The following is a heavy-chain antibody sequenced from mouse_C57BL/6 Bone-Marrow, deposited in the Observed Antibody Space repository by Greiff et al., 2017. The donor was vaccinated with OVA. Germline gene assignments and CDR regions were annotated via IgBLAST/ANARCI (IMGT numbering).Heavy chain of an antibody. Sequence: QVQLQQPGAELVKPGASVKLSCKASGYTFTSYWMHWVKQRPGQGLEWIGMIHPNSGSTNYNEKFKSKATLTVDKSSSTAYMQLSSLTSKDSAVYYCARPLLLRFYAMDYWGQGTSVTVSS. CDR2: IHPNSGST. CDR1: GYTFTSYW. J-gene: IGHJ4*01. CDR3: ARPLLLRFYAMDY. D-gene: IGHD1-1*01. V-gene: IGHV1-64*01.